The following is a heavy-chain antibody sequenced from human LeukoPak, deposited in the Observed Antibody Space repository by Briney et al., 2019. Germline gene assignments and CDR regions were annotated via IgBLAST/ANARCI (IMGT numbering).Heavy chain of an antibody. J-gene: IGHJ4*02. CDR2: IYYSGST. V-gene: IGHV4-59*08. D-gene: IGHD6-19*01. CDR3: ARLASSGWSHCDY. CDR1: GGSISGYY. Sequence: SEPLSLPCHVSGGSISGYYWSWIRPPPGKGPEWIGYIYYSGSTNYNPSLKSRVTISVDTSKNQFSLQMNSVTAADTALYYCARLASSGWSHCDYWGQGTLVTVSS.